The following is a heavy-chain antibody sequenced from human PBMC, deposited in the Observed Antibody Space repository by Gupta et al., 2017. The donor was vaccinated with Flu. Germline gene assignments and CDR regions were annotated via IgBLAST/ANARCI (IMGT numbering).Heavy chain of an antibody. CDR1: GLTFRDHG. CDR2: MSDDGSNQ. V-gene: IGHV3-30*18. D-gene: IGHD1-7*01. Sequence: QVQLEQSGGGVVEPGTSLRLSCAALGLTFRDHGIHGVRQAPGKGLEWMAVMSDDGSNQWYADSVRGRFTISRDNSKNTLFLQMNSLRSDDTAVYYCAKGGRHNWNYDGDYWGQGTLVTVSS. CDR3: AKGGRHNWNYDGDY. J-gene: IGHJ4*02.